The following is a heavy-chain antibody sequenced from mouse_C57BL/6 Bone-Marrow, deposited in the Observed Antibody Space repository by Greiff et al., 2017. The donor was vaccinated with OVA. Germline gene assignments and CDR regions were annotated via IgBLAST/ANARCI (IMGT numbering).Heavy chain of an antibody. CDR1: GYTFTSYW. D-gene: IGHD3-1*01. CDR2: IHPGSGST. V-gene: IGHV1-55*01. Sequence: QVQLQQPGAELVKPGASVKMSCKASGYTFTSYWITWVKQRPGQGLEWIGDIHPGSGSTNYNEKFKSKATLTVDTSSSTAYMQLSSLTSEDSAVYCCAGREFWYFDVWGTGTTVTVSS. CDR3: AGREFWYFDV. J-gene: IGHJ1*03.